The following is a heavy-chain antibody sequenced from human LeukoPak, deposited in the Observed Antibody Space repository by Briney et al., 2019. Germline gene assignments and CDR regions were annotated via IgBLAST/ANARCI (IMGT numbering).Heavy chain of an antibody. CDR2: INHSGST. CDR1: GGSFSGYY. J-gene: IGHJ6*02. D-gene: IGHD3-10*01. Sequence: SETLSLTCAVYGGSFSGYYWSWIRQPPGKGLEWIGEINHSGSTNYNPSLKSRVTISVDTSKNQFSLKLSSVTAADTAVYYCARDQHYYGSGSYYYYYGMDVWGQGTTVTVSS. CDR3: ARDQHYYGSGSYYYYYGMDV. V-gene: IGHV4-34*01.